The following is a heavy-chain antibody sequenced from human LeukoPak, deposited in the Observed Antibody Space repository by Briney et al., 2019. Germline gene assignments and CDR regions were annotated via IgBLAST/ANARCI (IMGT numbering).Heavy chain of an antibody. CDR3: ARLITMVRGFSGIPATYNWFDP. Sequence: PSETLSLTCTVSGGSISSSSYYWGWIRQPPGKGLEWIGSIYYSGSTYYNPSLKSRVTISIDPSKNQFSLKLTSVTAADTAVYYCARLITMVRGFSGIPATYNWFDPWGQGALVTVSS. J-gene: IGHJ5*02. V-gene: IGHV4-39*01. D-gene: IGHD3-10*01. CDR2: IYYSGST. CDR1: GGSISSSSYY.